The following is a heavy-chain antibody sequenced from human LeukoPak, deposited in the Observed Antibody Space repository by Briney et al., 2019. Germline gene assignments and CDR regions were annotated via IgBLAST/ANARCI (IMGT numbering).Heavy chain of an antibody. Sequence: PGGSLRLSCAGSVIPLTVAWRRGAGQAPGKGLEWVGRIKSIPDGGTTDYAAPVKGRFTVSRDDSKTTAYLQMNSLKAEDTAVYYCCALRGYDFWGQGTLVAVSS. J-gene: IGHJ5*01. CDR1: VIPLTVAW. V-gene: IGHV3-15*01. CDR3: CALRGYDF. CDR2: IKSIPDGGTT.